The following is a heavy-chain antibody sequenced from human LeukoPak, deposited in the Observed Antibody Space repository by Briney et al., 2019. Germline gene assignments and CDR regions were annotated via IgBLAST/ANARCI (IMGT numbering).Heavy chain of an antibody. CDR1: GFTFSSYW. Sequence: GGSLRLSCAASGFTFSSYWMHWVRQAPGKGLVWVSRINSGGSDTSYADSVKGRFTISRDNAKNTLYLQMNSLRPEDTAVYYCARWGPYCSSTSCYGLGYWGQGTLVTVSS. CDR2: INSGGSDT. J-gene: IGHJ4*02. V-gene: IGHV3-74*01. D-gene: IGHD2-2*01. CDR3: ARWGPYCSSTSCYGLGY.